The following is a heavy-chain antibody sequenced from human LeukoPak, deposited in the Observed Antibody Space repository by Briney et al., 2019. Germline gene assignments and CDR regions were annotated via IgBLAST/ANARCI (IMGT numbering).Heavy chain of an antibody. CDR1: GGTFSSYA. V-gene: IGHV1-69*04. CDR2: IIPILGIA. Sequence: GASVKVSCKASGGTFSSYAISWVRQAPGQGLEWMGRIIPILGIANYAQKFQGRVTITADKSTSTAYMELSSLRSEDTAVYYCAREWRVPGPNWFDPWGQGTLVTVSS. J-gene: IGHJ5*02. CDR3: AREWRVPGPNWFDP. D-gene: IGHD1-1*01.